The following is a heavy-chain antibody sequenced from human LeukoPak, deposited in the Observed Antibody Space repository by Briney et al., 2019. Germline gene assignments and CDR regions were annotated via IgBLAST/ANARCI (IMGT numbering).Heavy chain of an antibody. J-gene: IGHJ4*02. Sequence: SETLSLTCSVSGGSISGYYWSWIRQSAGRGLEWIGRIHTSGSTNYNPSLKSRVTMSVDKSKNQFSLKLSSVPAADTAVYYCARLEFCSGGNCYGDYWGQGTLVTVSS. D-gene: IGHD2-15*01. CDR2: IHTSGST. V-gene: IGHV4-4*07. CDR3: ARLEFCSGGNCYGDY. CDR1: GGSISGYY.